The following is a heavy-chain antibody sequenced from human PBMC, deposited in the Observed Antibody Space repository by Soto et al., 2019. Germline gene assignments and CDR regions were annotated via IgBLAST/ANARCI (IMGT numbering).Heavy chain of an antibody. CDR3: ARDVGDYESEDS. Sequence: SETLSLTCAVYGGSFSGYYWSWIRQHPGKGLEWIGYIYYSGSTYYNPSLKSRVTISVDTSKNQFSLKLSSVTAADTAVYYCARDVGDYESEDSWGQGTLVTVSS. CDR1: GGSFSGYY. D-gene: IGHD4-17*01. CDR2: IYYSGST. V-gene: IGHV4-31*11. J-gene: IGHJ5*02.